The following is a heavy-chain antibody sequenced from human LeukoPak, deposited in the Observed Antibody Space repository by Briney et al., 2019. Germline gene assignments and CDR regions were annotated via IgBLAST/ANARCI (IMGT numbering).Heavy chain of an antibody. J-gene: IGHJ6*02. CDR2: SYYSGTT. CDR1: GGSISTYY. CDR3: AMGGLYFGGN. D-gene: IGHD3-9*01. Sequence: PSETLSLTCTVSGGSISTYYWSWIRQPPGKGLEWVGYSYYSGTTNYNPSLKSRVTTSVDTSKNQISLKLSSVTAADTAVYYCAMGGLYFGGNWGQGTTVTVSS. V-gene: IGHV4-59*08.